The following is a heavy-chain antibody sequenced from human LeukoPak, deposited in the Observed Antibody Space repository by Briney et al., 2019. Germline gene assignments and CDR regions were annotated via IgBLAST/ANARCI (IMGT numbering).Heavy chain of an antibody. V-gene: IGHV4-39*07. CDR1: GGSIRSSSYY. J-gene: IGHJ4*02. CDR2: IYYSGSI. Sequence: SETQSLTCTVSGGSIRSSSYYWGWIRQPPGKGLEWVGSIYYSGSIYYNPSLTNRVTLSVDTSKNQFSMKLSSVTAAVSAVYYCAGVFRRPGYYFDYWGQGTLVTVSS. CDR3: AGVFRRPGYYFDY. D-gene: IGHD3-3*01.